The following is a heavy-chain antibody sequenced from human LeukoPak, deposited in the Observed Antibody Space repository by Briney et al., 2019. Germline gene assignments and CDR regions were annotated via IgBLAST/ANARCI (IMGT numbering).Heavy chain of an antibody. V-gene: IGHV1-69*04. CDR1: GGTFSSYA. Sequence: SVKVSCKASGGTFSSYAINWVRQAPGQGLEWMGRIIPILGIANYAQKFQGRVTITADKSTSTANMELSSLRSEDTAVYYCASDPITIFGVVIGPWGQGTLVTVSS. D-gene: IGHD3-3*01. J-gene: IGHJ5*02. CDR2: IIPILGIA. CDR3: ASDPITIFGVVIGP.